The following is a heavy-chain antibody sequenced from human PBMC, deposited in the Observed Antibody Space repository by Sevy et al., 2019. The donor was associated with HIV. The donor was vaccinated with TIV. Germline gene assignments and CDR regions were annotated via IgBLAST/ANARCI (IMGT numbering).Heavy chain of an antibody. J-gene: IGHJ3*02. V-gene: IGHV3-23*01. D-gene: IGHD3-10*01. Sequence: EGSLRLSYAASGFTFSSYAMSWVRQAPGKGLEWVSAISGSGGSTYYADSVKGRFTISRDNSKNTLYLQMNSLRAEDTAVYYCAKHLWFGEWGAFDIWGQGTMVTVSS. CDR2: ISGSGGST. CDR3: AKHLWFGEWGAFDI. CDR1: GFTFSSYA.